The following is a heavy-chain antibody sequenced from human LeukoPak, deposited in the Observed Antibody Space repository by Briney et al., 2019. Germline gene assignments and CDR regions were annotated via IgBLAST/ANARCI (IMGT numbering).Heavy chain of an antibody. CDR2: IADDGNDK. D-gene: IGHD6-19*01. CDR1: GFIFSSSA. Sequence: GGSLRLSCAASGFIFSSSAMHWVRQAPDKGLEWVAVIADDGNDKYYADSVKGRLTISRDNSENTLYLQMNSLRVEDTAVYYCARDWGSSGWYNWFDPWGQGTLVTVSS. J-gene: IGHJ5*02. V-gene: IGHV3-30*04. CDR3: ARDWGSSGWYNWFDP.